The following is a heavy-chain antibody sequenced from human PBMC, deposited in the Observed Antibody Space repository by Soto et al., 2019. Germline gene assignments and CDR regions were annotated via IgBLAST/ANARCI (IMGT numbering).Heavy chain of an antibody. J-gene: IGHJ4*02. Sequence: GXSLRLSCAASGFTFSSYAMIWVVQAPGKGLEWVSAISGRGGSTYYADSVKGRFTISRDNSKNTLYLQMNSLRPEDTAVYYCAKVLEPGSFRTFDYWGQGTLVTVSS. V-gene: IGHV3-23*01. CDR2: ISGRGGST. CDR3: AKVLEPGSFRTFDY. CDR1: GFTFSSYA. D-gene: IGHD3-10*01.